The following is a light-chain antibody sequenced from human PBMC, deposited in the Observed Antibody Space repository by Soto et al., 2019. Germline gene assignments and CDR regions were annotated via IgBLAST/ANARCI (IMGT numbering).Light chain of an antibody. CDR3: QRYNSYSEE. Sequence: DIQMTQSPSTLSGSVGDRVTITCRASQTISSWLAWYQQKPGKAPKLLSYKASTLKSGVPSRFSGSGSGKGFTLTISSLQPDDFATYYCQRYNSYSEEFGQGTKV. CDR2: KAS. CDR1: QTISSW. V-gene: IGKV1-5*03. J-gene: IGKJ1*01.